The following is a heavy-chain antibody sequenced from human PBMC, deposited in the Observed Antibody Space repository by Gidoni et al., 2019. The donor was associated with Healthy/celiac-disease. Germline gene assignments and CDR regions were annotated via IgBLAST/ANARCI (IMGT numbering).Heavy chain of an antibody. CDR1: GFTFSSYS. CDR3: ARVPFSGKDFWSGFGLYYFDY. Sequence: EVQLVESGGGLVKPGGSLRLSCAASGFTFSSYSMNWVRQAPGKGLEWVSSISSSSSYIYYADSGKGRVTISRDNAKNSLYLQMNSLRAEDTAVYYCARVPFSGKDFWSGFGLYYFDYWGQGTLVTVSS. CDR2: ISSSSSYI. J-gene: IGHJ4*02. V-gene: IGHV3-21*01. D-gene: IGHD3-3*01.